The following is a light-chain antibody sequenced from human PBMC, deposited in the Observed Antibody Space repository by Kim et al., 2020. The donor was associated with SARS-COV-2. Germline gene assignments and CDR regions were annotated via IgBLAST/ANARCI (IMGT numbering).Light chain of an antibody. Sequence: GQSITISCTGTSSDVGGYNYVLWYQQHPGKAPKLIIYDVSKRPSGVSNRFSGSKSGNTASLTISGLQAEDEADYYCSSYTSSSTLVFGGGTKLTVL. CDR3: SSYTSSSTLV. CDR1: SSDVGGYNY. CDR2: DVS. V-gene: IGLV2-14*04. J-gene: IGLJ2*01.